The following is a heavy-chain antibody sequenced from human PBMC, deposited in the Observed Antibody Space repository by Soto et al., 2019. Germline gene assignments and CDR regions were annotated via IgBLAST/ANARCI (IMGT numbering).Heavy chain of an antibody. D-gene: IGHD6-13*01. CDR3: ARSPYSRWSYYFDY. Sequence: SEALSLTCPVSGGSISSYYWSWMRQPPGKGLEWIGYIYYSGSTNYNPSLKSRVTISVDTSKNQFSLKLSSVTAADTAVYYCARSPYSRWSYYFDYWGQGTLVTVSS. V-gene: IGHV4-59*01. J-gene: IGHJ4*02. CDR1: GGSISSYY. CDR2: IYYSGST.